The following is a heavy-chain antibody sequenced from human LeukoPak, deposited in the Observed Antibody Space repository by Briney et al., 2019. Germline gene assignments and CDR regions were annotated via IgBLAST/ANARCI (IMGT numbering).Heavy chain of an antibody. CDR3: AASVEDAFDI. D-gene: IGHD6-19*01. V-gene: IGHV3-21*01. CDR2: ISSSSSYI. CDR1: GFTFSSYS. J-gene: IGHJ3*02. Sequence: KAGGSLRLSCAASGFTFSSYSMNWVRQAPGKGLEWVSSISSSSSYIYYADSVKGRFTISRDNAKNSLYLQMNSLRAEDTAVYYCAASVEDAFDIWGQGTMVTVSS.